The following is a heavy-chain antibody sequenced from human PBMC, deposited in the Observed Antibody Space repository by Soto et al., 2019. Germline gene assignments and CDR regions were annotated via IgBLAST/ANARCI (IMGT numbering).Heavy chain of an antibody. CDR2: INAGNGNT. V-gene: IGHV1-3*01. J-gene: IGHJ6*03. Sequence: ASVTGSCKASGYTFTSYAMHWVRQAPGQRLEWMGWINAGNGNTKYSQKFQGRVTITRDTSASTAYMELSSLRSEDTAVYYCATYSSYYYYMDVWGKGTTVTVSS. D-gene: IGHD6-19*01. CDR1: GYTFTSYA. CDR3: ATYSSYYYYMDV.